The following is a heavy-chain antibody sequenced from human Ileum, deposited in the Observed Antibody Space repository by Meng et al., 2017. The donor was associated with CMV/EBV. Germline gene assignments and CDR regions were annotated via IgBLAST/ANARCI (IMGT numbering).Heavy chain of an antibody. J-gene: IGHJ5*02. CDR1: GGSINNYY. Sequence: SETLSLTCTVSGGSINNYYWSWIRQPPGKGLEWIGYVFYSGNTNYNPSLKTRLTISIDTSKNQFSLKLTSVTAADTVVYYCARHSSSSRGWFDPWGQGTLVTVSS. D-gene: IGHD6-6*01. CDR3: ARHSSSSRGWFDP. V-gene: IGHV4-59*01. CDR2: VFYSGNT.